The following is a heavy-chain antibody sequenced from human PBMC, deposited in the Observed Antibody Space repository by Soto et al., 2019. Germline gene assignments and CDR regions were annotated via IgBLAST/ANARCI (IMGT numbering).Heavy chain of an antibody. J-gene: IGHJ6*02. Sequence: QVQLVQSGAEVKKPGSSVKVSCKTSGVSFNNNGIGWVRQAPGHGLEWMGGVSPPFRTSNYARKFQGRISITADASTGTVNMELSSLTSEDTAQYYCASVLYYGSGSYPPYGMDVWGQGTTVTVSS. V-gene: IGHV1-69*01. CDR1: GVSFNNNG. CDR3: ASVLYYGSGSYPPYGMDV. D-gene: IGHD3-10*01. CDR2: VSPPFRTS.